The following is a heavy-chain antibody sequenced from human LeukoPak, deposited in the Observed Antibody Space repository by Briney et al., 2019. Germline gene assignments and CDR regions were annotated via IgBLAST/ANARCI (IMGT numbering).Heavy chain of an antibody. CDR3: AREAYCGGDCYSGFDY. Sequence: SETLSLTCSVSGVSISSGSNYWGWIRQPPGKTLEWIGSIYSSGSTYYNPSLKSRVTISVDPSKNQFSLKLSSVTAADTAVYYCAREAYCGGDCYSGFDYWGQGTLVTVSS. V-gene: IGHV4-39*07. J-gene: IGHJ4*02. CDR2: IYSSGST. D-gene: IGHD2-21*02. CDR1: GVSISSGSNY.